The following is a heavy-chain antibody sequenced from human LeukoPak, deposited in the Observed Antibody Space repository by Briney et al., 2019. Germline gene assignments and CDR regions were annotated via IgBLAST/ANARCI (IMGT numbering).Heavy chain of an antibody. CDR2: INHSGST. CDR3: ARAPYDFWSGKPYYMDV. Sequence: SETLSLTCAVYGGSFSGYYWSWIRQPPGKGLEWIGEINHSGSTNYNPSLESRVTISVDTSKNQFSLKLSSATAADAAVYYCARAPYDFWSGKPYYMDVWGKGATVTVSS. J-gene: IGHJ6*03. V-gene: IGHV4-34*01. CDR1: GGSFSGYY. D-gene: IGHD3-3*01.